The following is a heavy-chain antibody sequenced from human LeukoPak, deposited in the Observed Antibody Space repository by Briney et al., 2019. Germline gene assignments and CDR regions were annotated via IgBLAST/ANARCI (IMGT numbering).Heavy chain of an antibody. V-gene: IGHV1-2*02. CDR1: GYTFTAYY. CDR3: TRLLYSSGWYPSGY. Sequence: ASVKVSCKASGYTFTAYYIYWVRQAPGQGLEWMGWINPNSGGTKYAQKFQDRVTTTRDTSISTAYMELSRLRSDDTAVYYCTRLLYSSGWYPSGYWGQGTLVSVSS. D-gene: IGHD6-19*01. J-gene: IGHJ4*02. CDR2: INPNSGGT.